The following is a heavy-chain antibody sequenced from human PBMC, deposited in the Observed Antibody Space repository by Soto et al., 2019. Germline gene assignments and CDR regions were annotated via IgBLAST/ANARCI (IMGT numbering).Heavy chain of an antibody. CDR2: TYYRSKWYN. J-gene: IGHJ4*02. CDR3: ARARAYYYDSSGLYYFDY. D-gene: IGHD3-22*01. CDR1: GDSVSSNSAA. Sequence: PSQTLSLTCAISGDSVSSNSAAWNWIRQSPSRGLEWLGRTYYRSKWYNDYAVSVKSRITINPDTSKNQFSLQLNSVTPEDTAVYYCARARAYYYDSSGLYYFDYWGQGTLVTVSS. V-gene: IGHV6-1*01.